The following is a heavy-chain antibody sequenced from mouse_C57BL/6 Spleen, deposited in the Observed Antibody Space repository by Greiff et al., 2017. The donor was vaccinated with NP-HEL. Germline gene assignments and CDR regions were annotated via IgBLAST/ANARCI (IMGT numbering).Heavy chain of an antibody. J-gene: IGHJ4*01. CDR3: ERPYYSNAMDY. D-gene: IGHD2-5*01. Sequence: VQLQQSGAELARPGASVKMSCKASGYTFTSYTMHWVKQRPGQGLEWIGYINPSSGYTKYNQKFKDKATLTADKSSSTAYMQLSSLTSEDSAVYYCERPYYSNAMDYWGQGTSVTVSS. CDR2: INPSSGYT. V-gene: IGHV1-4*01. CDR1: GYTFTSYT.